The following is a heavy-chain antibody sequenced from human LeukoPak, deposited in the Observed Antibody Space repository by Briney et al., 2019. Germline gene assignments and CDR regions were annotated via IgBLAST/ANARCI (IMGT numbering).Heavy chain of an antibody. Sequence: GGSLRLSCAVPGLTFRSYWMSWVRQAPGKGLEWVANINQDGSEKYFVDSVKGRFTISRDNAKNSLHLQMNTLRAEDTAVYYCARERDGRFFDYWGQGTLVTVSS. D-gene: IGHD5-24*01. V-gene: IGHV3-7*01. CDR3: ARERDGRFFDY. J-gene: IGHJ4*02. CDR2: INQDGSEK. CDR1: GLTFRSYW.